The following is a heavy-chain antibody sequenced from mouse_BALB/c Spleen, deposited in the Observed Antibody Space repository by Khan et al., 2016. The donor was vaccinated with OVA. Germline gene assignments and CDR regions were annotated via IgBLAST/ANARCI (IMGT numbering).Heavy chain of an antibody. CDR1: GYTFTDFT. V-gene: IGHV1S137*01. Sequence: QVQLQQSGAELVRPGVSVKISCKGSGYTFTDFTMHWVKQSHAKSLEWIGVISTYYGDVTYNQKFKGKATMTVDKSSSTAYMELARLTSEDSAIXYCAGGGGGNRFAYWGQGTLVTVSA. CDR2: ISTYYGDV. J-gene: IGHJ3*01. CDR3: AGGGGGNRFAY.